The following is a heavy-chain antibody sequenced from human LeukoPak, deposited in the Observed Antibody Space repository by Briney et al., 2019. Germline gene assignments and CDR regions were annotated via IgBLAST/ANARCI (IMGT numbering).Heavy chain of an antibody. J-gene: IGHJ4*02. D-gene: IGHD3-10*02. CDR1: GFTFSDYE. CDR3: ARGALHVFDY. CDR2: ISTSGSTT. V-gene: IGHV3-48*03. Sequence: PGGSLRLSCAASGFTFSDYELNWVRQAPGKGLEWVSCISTSGSTTYYADSVKGRFTISRDNAKNSLFLRMNTLTAEDTAVYYCARGALHVFDYWGQGTPVTVSS.